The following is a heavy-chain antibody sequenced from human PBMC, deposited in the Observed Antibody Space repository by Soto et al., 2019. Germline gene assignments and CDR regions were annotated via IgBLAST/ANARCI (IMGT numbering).Heavy chain of an antibody. CDR1: GFTFSSYG. CDR2: ISYDGSNK. CDR3: AKLRYFDWSAFDY. J-gene: IGHJ4*02. D-gene: IGHD3-9*01. Sequence: TGGSLRLSCAASGFTFSSYGMHWVRQAPGKGLEWVAVISYDGSNKYYADSVKGRFTISRDNSKNTLYLQMNSLRAEDTAVYYCAKLRYFDWSAFDYWGQGTLVTVSS. V-gene: IGHV3-30*18.